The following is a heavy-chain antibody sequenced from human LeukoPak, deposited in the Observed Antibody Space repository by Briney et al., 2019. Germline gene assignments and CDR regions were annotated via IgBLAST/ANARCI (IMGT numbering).Heavy chain of an antibody. Sequence: GGSLRLSCAASGFTVSSNYMSWVRQAPGKGLEWVSVIYSSGSTYYADSVKSRLTISRDNSKNTPYLQMNSLRAEDTAVYYCARDPGYYYGSGSYSWFDPWGQGTLVTVSS. CDR3: ARDPGYYYGSGSYSWFDP. CDR2: IYSSGST. J-gene: IGHJ5*02. CDR1: GFTVSSNY. D-gene: IGHD3-10*01. V-gene: IGHV3-66*01.